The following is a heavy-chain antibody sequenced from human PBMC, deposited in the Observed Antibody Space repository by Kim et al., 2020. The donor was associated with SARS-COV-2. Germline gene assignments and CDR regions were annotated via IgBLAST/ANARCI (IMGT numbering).Heavy chain of an antibody. Sequence: GGSLRLSCAATPSNAAMSWVRQAPGKGLEWVSGIFGSGSGTYYADSVKGRFTISRDNSKKMVYLQMNDLRVDDTAVYYCAKHLHVSSVTFYWYFDLWGRGTLVTVSS. V-gene: IGHV3-23*01. D-gene: IGHD6-19*01. CDR3: AKHLHVSSVTFYWYFDL. CDR2: IFGSGSGT. J-gene: IGHJ2*01. CDR1: PSNAA.